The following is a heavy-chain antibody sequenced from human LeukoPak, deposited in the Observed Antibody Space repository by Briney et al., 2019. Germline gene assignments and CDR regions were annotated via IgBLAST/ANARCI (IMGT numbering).Heavy chain of an antibody. Sequence: GGSLRLSCAASGFTFSDYYMSWIRQAPGKGLEWVSYISSSGGTIYYADSVKGRFTISRDNAKNSLYLQMNSLRAEDTAVYYCARGAGRVGATPTHFDYWGQGTLVTVSS. CDR2: ISSSGGTI. D-gene: IGHD1-26*01. CDR3: ARGAGRVGATPTHFDY. CDR1: GFTFSDYY. V-gene: IGHV3-11*01. J-gene: IGHJ4*02.